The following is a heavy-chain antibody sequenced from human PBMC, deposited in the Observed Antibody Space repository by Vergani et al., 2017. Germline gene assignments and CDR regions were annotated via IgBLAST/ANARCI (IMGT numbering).Heavy chain of an antibody. CDR1: GGSISSYY. V-gene: IGHV4-59*01. J-gene: IGHJ4*02. Sequence: QVQLQESGPGLVKPSETLSLTCTVSGGSISSYYWSWIRQPPGKGLEWIGYIYYSGSTNYNPSLKRRVTISVDTSKNQFSLKLSSVTAADTAVYYCARRHPGGPSFDYWGQGTLVTVSS. CDR2: IYYSGST. D-gene: IGHD2-8*02. CDR3: ARRHPGGPSFDY.